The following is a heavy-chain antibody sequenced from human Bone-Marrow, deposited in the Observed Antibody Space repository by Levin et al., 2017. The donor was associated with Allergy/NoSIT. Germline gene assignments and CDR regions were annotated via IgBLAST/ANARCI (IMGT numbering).Heavy chain of an antibody. D-gene: IGHD3-10*01. CDR1: GYTLTELS. CDR2: FDPEDGET. CDR3: ATDRTRYYYGSGSYHSGSDY. J-gene: IGHJ4*02. V-gene: IGHV1-24*01. Sequence: ASVKVSCKVSGYTLTELSMHWVRQAPGKGLEWMGGFDPEDGETIYAQKFQGRVTMTEDTSTDTAYMELSSLRSEDTAVYYCATDRTRYYYGSGSYHSGSDYWGQGTLVTVSS.